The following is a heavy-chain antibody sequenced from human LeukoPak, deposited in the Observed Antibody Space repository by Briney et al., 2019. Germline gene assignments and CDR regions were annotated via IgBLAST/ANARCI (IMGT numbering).Heavy chain of an antibody. V-gene: IGHV4-39*07. CDR2: IFYSGST. CDR1: SGSISTSNYY. D-gene: IGHD3-10*01. J-gene: IGHJ6*03. Sequence: SETLSLTCTVSSGSISTSNYYWGWVRQPPGKALEWIGNIFYSGSTYYSPSLKSRVTISLDTSRNQFSLQLNSVTPEDTAVYYCASERLLWFGELHYYYYMDVWGKGTTVTISS. CDR3: ASERLLWFGELHYYYYMDV.